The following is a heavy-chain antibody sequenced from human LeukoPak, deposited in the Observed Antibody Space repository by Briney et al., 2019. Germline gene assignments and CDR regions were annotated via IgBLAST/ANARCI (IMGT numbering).Heavy chain of an antibody. Sequence: ASVKVSCKASGYTFTSYAMHWVRQAPAQRLEWMGWINAGNGNTKYSQKFQARVTITRDTSASTAYMELSSLRSEDTAVYYCARGCSGGSCYNFDYWGQGTLVTVSS. CDR2: INAGNGNT. CDR1: GYTFTSYA. V-gene: IGHV1-3*01. CDR3: ARGCSGGSCYNFDY. J-gene: IGHJ4*02. D-gene: IGHD2-15*01.